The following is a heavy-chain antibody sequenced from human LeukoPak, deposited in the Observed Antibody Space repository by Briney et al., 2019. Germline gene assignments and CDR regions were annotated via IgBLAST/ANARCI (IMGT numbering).Heavy chain of an antibody. CDR1: GFTFSSYS. CDR3: ASRIGRYNYYFGMDV. CDR2: ISSSSSTI. D-gene: IGHD1-26*01. J-gene: IGHJ6*02. V-gene: IGHV3-48*04. Sequence: GGSLRLSCAASGFTFSSYSMNWVRQAPGKGLEWVSYISSSSSTIYYADSVKGRFTISRDNAKNPLYLQMNSLRAEDTAVYYCASRIGRYNYYFGMDVWGQGTTVTVSS.